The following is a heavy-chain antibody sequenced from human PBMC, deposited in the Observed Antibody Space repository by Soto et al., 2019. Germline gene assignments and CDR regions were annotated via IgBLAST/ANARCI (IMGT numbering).Heavy chain of an antibody. J-gene: IGHJ3*02. Sequence: GASVKVSCKASGYTFTSYGISWVRQAPGQGLEWMGWISAYNGNTNYAQKLQGRVTMTTDASTSTAYMELRSLRSDGTAVYYCAREGYYDILTGYYPDAFDIWGQGTMVTVSS. CDR3: AREGYYDILTGYYPDAFDI. D-gene: IGHD3-9*01. CDR1: GYTFTSYG. V-gene: IGHV1-18*04. CDR2: ISAYNGNT.